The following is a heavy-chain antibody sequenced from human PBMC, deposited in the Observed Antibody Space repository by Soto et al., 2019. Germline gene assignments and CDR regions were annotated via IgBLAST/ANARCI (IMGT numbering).Heavy chain of an antibody. CDR1: GFPFSRYA. CDR3: ARGQVSADIVVVPAAIMAATEYYYGTDA. D-gene: IGHD2-2*02. V-gene: IGHV3-23*01. Sequence: GGSLSLSCAASGFPFSRYAMSWVRQPPGKGLEWVSAICCSGGSTYYADSVKGRFTISRDNSKKPVYLQMNTLRAEDSAVSYCARGQVSADIVVVPAAIMAATEYYYGTDAWGPGTTVTVSS. CDR2: ICCSGGST. J-gene: IGHJ6*02.